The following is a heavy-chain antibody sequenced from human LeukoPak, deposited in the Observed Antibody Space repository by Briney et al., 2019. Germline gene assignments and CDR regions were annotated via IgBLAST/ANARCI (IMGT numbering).Heavy chain of an antibody. J-gene: IGHJ5*02. D-gene: IGHD2-2*02. V-gene: IGHV1-8*01. Sequence: ASVKVSCKASGYTFTSHDITWVRQATGQGLEWMGWMNPNSGNTGYAQKFQGRVTMTRNTSISTAYMELRSLRSEDTAVYYCARGRKGYCSSTSCYNRWFDPWGQGTLVTVSS. CDR1: GYTFTSHD. CDR2: MNPNSGNT. CDR3: ARGRKGYCSSTSCYNRWFDP.